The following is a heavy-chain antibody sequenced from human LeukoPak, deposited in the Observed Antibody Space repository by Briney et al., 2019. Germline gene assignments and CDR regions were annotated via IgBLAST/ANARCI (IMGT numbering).Heavy chain of an antibody. CDR3: AKTYSYGSGNYYNPVPPFGMDV. D-gene: IGHD3-10*01. J-gene: IGHJ6*02. CDR1: GFTFTTYA. CDR2: ISSSGGRT. Sequence: GGSLRLSCAASGFTFTTYAMSWVRQAPGKGLECVSVISSSGGRTYYAGSVKGRFTISRDNSMNTLYLQMNSLRAEDTAVYYCAKTYSYGSGNYYNPVPPFGMDVWGQGTTVTVSS. V-gene: IGHV3-23*01.